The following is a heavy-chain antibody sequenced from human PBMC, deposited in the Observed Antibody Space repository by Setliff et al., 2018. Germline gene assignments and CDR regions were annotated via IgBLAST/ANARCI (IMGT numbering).Heavy chain of an antibody. CDR1: GHNLMNYG. D-gene: IGHD3-22*01. CDR3: ARDRPSHTSDYYYSIPFDY. CDR2: ISTFNGHT. J-gene: IGHJ4*02. V-gene: IGHV1-18*01. Sequence: ASVKVSCKASGHNLMNYGISWVRQAPGQGLEWMGWISTFNGHTKYAQNFQGRVTMTIDTSTSTAYMELRTLRSDDTAFYFCARDRPSHTSDYYYSIPFDYWGRGTLVTVSS.